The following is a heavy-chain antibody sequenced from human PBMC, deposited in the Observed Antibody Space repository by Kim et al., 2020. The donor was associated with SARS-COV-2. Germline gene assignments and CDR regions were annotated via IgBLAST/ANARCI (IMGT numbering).Heavy chain of an antibody. D-gene: IGHD4-17*01. J-gene: IGHJ5*02. V-gene: IGHV3-21*01. CDR3: ATGVDYGGNSGNP. Sequence: YADSAKSRFTISRHNDKNTLYLQMNSLRTEDTAVYYCATGVDYGGNSGNPWGQGTLVTVSS.